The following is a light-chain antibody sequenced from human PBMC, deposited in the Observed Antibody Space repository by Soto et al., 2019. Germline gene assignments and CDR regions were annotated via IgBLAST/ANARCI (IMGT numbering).Light chain of an antibody. CDR3: LLLHGDGQE. V-gene: IGLV7-43*01. CDR2: STN. CDR1: TGAVTSGYY. J-gene: IGLJ2*01. Sequence: QAVVTQEPSLTVSPGGTVTLTCASSTGAVTSGYYPNWFQQRPGQAPRALIYSTNNRHPWTPARFSGSLLGGKAALTLSGVQPEDEADYYCLLLHGDGQEFGGGTKLTVL.